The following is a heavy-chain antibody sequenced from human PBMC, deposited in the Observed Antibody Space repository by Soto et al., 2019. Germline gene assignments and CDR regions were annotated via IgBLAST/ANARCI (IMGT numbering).Heavy chain of an antibody. J-gene: IGHJ4*02. D-gene: IGHD5-12*01. CDR1: VGSISSGGYY. CDR3: ARVPGGYNTPAPDY. V-gene: IGHV4-31*03. Sequence: QVQLQESGPGLVKPSQTLSLTCTVSVGSISSGGYYWSWIRQHPGKGLEWIGYIYYSGSTYYNRSLESRVTISVYTSKNQFSLKLSSVTAADTAVYYWARVPGGYNTPAPDYWGQGTLVTVSS. CDR2: IYYSGST.